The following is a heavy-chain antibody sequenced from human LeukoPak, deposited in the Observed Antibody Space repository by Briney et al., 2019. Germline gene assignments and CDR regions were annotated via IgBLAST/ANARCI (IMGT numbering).Heavy chain of an antibody. CDR3: AKDSGPKWYYDSSGYYHNWFDP. D-gene: IGHD3-22*01. J-gene: IGHJ5*02. CDR2: ISWNSGSI. V-gene: IGHV3-9*01. CDR1: GFTFDDYA. Sequence: PGRSLRLSCAASGFTFDDYAMHWVRQAPGKGLEWVSGISWNSGSIGYADSVKGRFTISRDNAKNSLYLQMNSLRAEDTALYYCAKDSGPKWYYDSSGYYHNWFDPWGQGTLVTVSS.